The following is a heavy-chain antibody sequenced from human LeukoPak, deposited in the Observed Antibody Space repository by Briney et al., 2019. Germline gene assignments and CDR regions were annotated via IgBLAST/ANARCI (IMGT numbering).Heavy chain of an antibody. D-gene: IGHD2-21*01. CDR2: IYYTGST. J-gene: IGHJ4*02. V-gene: IGHV4-31*03. CDR3: ATYEGSSRRFDY. CDR1: GDSISSGAYY. Sequence: SETLSLTCTVSGDSISSGAYYWSWIRQHPGEALEWIGYIYYTGSTYYNPSLKSRVTISADTSKNQFSLNLNSVTAADTAVYYCATYEGSSRRFDYWGQGTQVTVSS.